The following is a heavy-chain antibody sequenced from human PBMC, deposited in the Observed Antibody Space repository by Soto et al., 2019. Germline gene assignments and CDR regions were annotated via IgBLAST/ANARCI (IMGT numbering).Heavy chain of an antibody. CDR3: ARDSVARFYFDF. CDR2: IADEGGNR. V-gene: IGHV3-30-3*01. CDR1: GFTFSTYA. Sequence: LRLSCAASGFTFSTYAMHWVRQAPGKGLEWVSVIADEGGNRFYVDSVKGRFTISRDNSKNTLYLQMSSLRPEDTAVYYCARDSVARFYFDFWGQGTQVTVSS. D-gene: IGHD5-12*01. J-gene: IGHJ4*02.